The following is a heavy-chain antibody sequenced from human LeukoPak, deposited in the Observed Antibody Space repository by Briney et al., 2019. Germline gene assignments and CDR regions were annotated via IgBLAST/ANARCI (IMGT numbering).Heavy chain of an antibody. CDR3: ARGYGDYYFDY. J-gene: IGHJ4*02. D-gene: IGHD4-17*01. V-gene: IGHV1-46*02. CDR2: INPSGGST. Sequence: GGSLRLSCAVSGFTFNRYAMHWVRQAPGQGLEWMGIINPSGGSTSYAQKFQGRVTMTRDTSTSTVYMELSSLRSEDTAVYYCARGYGDYYFDYWGQGTLVTVSS. CDR1: GFTFNRYA.